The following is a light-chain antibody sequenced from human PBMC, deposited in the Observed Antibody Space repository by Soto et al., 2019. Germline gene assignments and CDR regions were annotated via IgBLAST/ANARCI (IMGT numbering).Light chain of an antibody. Sequence: DIQMTQSPSTLSASVGDSVTITCRASQSISPWLAWYQQKPGKAPTLLIYKASSLEGGVPSRFSGSGSGTDFNITISSLQPEDIATYYCQQSYTTSYTFGQGTKLEIK. CDR1: QSISPW. J-gene: IGKJ2*01. CDR3: QQSYTTSYT. V-gene: IGKV1-5*03. CDR2: KAS.